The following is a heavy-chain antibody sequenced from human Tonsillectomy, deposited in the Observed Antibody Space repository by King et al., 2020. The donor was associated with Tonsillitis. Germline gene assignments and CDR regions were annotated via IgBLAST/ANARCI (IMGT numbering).Heavy chain of an antibody. Sequence: VQLVESGGGLVQPGRSLRLSCAASGFTFDDYAMHWVRQAPGKGLEWVSGISWNSGSIGYADSVKGRFTISRDNAKNSLYLQMNSLRAKDTALYYCAKGLDEPLDYYYMDVWGKGTTVTVSS. CDR1: GFTFDDYA. J-gene: IGHJ6*03. CDR3: AKGLDEPLDYYYMDV. CDR2: ISWNSGSI. D-gene: IGHD3/OR15-3a*01. V-gene: IGHV3-9*01.